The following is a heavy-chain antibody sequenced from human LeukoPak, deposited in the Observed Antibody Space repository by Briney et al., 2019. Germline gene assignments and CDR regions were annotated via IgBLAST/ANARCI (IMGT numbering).Heavy chain of an antibody. D-gene: IGHD3-9*01. CDR2: ISSSSTYI. CDR1: GFTFSSYS. V-gene: IGHV3-21*01. J-gene: IGHJ4*02. Sequence: GSLRLSCAASGFTFSSYSMNWVRQAPGKGLEWVSSISSSSTYIYYADSVKGRFTISRDNAKNSLYLQMNSLRAEDTAVYYCARAYDILTGYPNNYFDYWGQGTLVTVSS. CDR3: ARAYDILTGYPNNYFDY.